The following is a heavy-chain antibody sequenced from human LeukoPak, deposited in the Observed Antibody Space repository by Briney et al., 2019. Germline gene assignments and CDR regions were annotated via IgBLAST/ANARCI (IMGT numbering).Heavy chain of an antibody. D-gene: IGHD2-2*01. Sequence: GGSLRLSCAASGFTVSSNYMSWVRQAPGKGLEWVSAISGSGGSTYYADSVKGRFTISRDNSKNTLYLQMNSLRAEDTAVYYCAKVGVPAAYYYYGMDVWGQGTTVTVSS. CDR3: AKVGVPAAYYYYGMDV. V-gene: IGHV3-23*01. CDR1: GFTVSSNY. CDR2: ISGSGGST. J-gene: IGHJ6*02.